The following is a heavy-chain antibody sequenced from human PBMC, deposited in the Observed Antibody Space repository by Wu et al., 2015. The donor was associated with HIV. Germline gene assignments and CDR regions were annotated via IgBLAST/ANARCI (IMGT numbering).Heavy chain of an antibody. CDR2: MNPNSGNT. CDR1: EYIFTSYD. Sequence: QVQLVQSGAEVKKPGASVKVSCKASEYIFTSYDINWVRQATGQGLEWMGWMNPNSGNTGYAQKFQGRVTITRNTSISTAYMELSSLRSEDTAVYYCARGTYYYDSSGRDAFDYRGAKGQVVTVSS. CDR3: ARGTYYYDSSGRDAFDYR. D-gene: IGHD3-22*01. V-gene: IGHV1-8*03. J-gene: IGHJ3*02.